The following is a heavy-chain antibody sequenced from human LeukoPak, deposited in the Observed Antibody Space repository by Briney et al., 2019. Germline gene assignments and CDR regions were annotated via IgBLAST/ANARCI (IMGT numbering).Heavy chain of an antibody. CDR3: ARGGYSYGYLY. CDR1: GGSFSDYY. V-gene: IGHV4-34*01. J-gene: IGHJ4*02. Sequence: SETLSLTCAVYGGSFSDYYWSWIRQPPGKGLEWIGEINHSGSTNYNPSLKSRVTISVDTSKNQFSLKLTSVTAADTAVYYCARGGYSYGYLYWGQGTLVTASP. D-gene: IGHD5-18*01. CDR2: INHSGST.